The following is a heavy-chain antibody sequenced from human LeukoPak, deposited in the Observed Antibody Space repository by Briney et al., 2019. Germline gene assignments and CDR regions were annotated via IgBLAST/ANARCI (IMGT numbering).Heavy chain of an antibody. CDR3: AKGGVIAVAGTRMDV. Sequence: PSQTLSLTCTVSGGSISSGGYYWSWIRQPPGKGLEWIGYIYHSGSTYYNPSLKSRVTISVDRSKNQFSLKLSSVTAADTAVYYCAKGGVIAVAGTRMDVWGQGTTVTVSS. D-gene: IGHD6-19*01. V-gene: IGHV4-30-2*02. CDR2: IYHSGST. J-gene: IGHJ6*02. CDR1: GGSISSGGYY.